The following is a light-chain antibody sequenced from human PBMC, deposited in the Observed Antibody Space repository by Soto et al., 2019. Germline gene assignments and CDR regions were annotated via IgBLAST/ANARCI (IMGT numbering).Light chain of an antibody. V-gene: IGKV1-5*01. CDR1: QSISTW. J-gene: IGKJ1*01. CDR3: QQYESFSRT. CDR2: DAS. Sequence: DIQMTQSPSTLPASVGDRVTITCRASQSISTWLAWYQRKPGQAPKLLIYDASTLESGVPSRFTDSGSETDFTLTISSLQPDDFATYYCQQYESFSRTFGQGTRVEI.